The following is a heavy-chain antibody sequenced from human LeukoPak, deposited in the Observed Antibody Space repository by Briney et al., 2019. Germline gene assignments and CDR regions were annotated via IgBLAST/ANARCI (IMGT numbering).Heavy chain of an antibody. J-gene: IGHJ4*02. V-gene: IGHV1-69*06. CDR3: ARAPWELGDWDYFDY. Sequence: PEASVKVSCKASGGTFSSYAISWVRQAPGQGLEWMGGIIPIFGTANYAQKFQGRVTITADKSTSTAYMELSSLRSEDTAVYYCARAPWELGDWDYFDYWGQGTLVTVSS. CDR2: IIPIFGTA. CDR1: GGTFSSYA. D-gene: IGHD1-26*01.